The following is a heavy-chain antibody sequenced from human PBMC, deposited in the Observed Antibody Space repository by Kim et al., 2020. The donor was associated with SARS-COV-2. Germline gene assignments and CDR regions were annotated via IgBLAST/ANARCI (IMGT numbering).Heavy chain of an antibody. D-gene: IGHD6-13*01. CDR2: INHSGST. CDR3: ARGGPAAGNRWFDP. CDR1: GGSFSGYY. J-gene: IGHJ5*02. Sequence: SETLSLTCAVYGGSFSGYYWSWIRQPPGKGLEWIGEINHSGSTNYNPSLKSRVTISVDTSKNQFSLKLSSVTAADTAVYYCARGGPAAGNRWFDPWGQGTLVTVSS. V-gene: IGHV4-34*01.